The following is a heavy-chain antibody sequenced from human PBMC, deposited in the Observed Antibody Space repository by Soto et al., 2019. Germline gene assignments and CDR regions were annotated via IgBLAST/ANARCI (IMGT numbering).Heavy chain of an antibody. CDR2: ISGSGGST. D-gene: IGHD3-22*01. J-gene: IGHJ4*02. V-gene: IGHV3-23*01. Sequence: GGSLRLSCAASGFTFSSYAMSWVRQAPGKGLEWVSAISGSGGSTYYADSVKGLFTISRDNSKNTLYLQMNSLRAEDTAVYYCAKGGSYNTMIVVVIRYYFDYWGQGTLVTVSS. CDR3: AKGGSYNTMIVVVIRYYFDY. CDR1: GFTFSSYA.